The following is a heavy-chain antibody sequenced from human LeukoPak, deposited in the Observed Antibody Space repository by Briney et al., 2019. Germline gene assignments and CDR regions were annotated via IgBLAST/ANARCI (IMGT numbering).Heavy chain of an antibody. CDR2: IYYSGST. D-gene: IGHD3-3*01. CDR1: GGSISSSSYY. J-gene: IGHJ6*02. CDR3: ARGRPSITIFGVAILRRGGMDV. V-gene: IGHV4-39*07. Sequence: SETLSLTCTVSGGSISSSSYYWGWIRQPPGKGLEWIGSIYYSGSTYYNPSLKSRVTISVETSKNQFSLKLSSVTAADTAVYYCARGRPSITIFGVAILRRGGMDVWGQGTTVTVSS.